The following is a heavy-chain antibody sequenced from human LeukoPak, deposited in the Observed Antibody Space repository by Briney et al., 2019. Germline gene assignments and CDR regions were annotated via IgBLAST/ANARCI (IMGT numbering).Heavy chain of an antibody. J-gene: IGHJ4*02. CDR2: INTNIGNP. V-gene: IGHV7-4-1*02. CDR3: AREGSSSLDY. CDR1: GYTFTNYA. D-gene: IGHD6-13*01. Sequence: GASVKVSCKASGYTFTNYAMNWVRQAPGQGPEWMGWINTNIGNPTYAQGFTGRFVFSLDTSVSTAYLQISSLKAEDTAVYYCAREGSSSLDYWGQGTLVTVSS.